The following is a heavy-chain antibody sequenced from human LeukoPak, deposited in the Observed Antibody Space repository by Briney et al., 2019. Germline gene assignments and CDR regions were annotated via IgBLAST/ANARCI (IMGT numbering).Heavy chain of an antibody. CDR3: ARDRVEMATTTGGFDY. J-gene: IGHJ4*02. CDR2: ISSSSSYI. Sequence: GGSLRLSCAASGFTFSSYSMNWVRQAPGKGLEWVSSISSSSSYIYYADSVKGRFTISRDNAKNSLYLQMNSLRAEDTAVYYCARDRVEMATTTGGFDYWGQGTLVTVSS. CDR1: GFTFSSYS. D-gene: IGHD5-24*01. V-gene: IGHV3-21*01.